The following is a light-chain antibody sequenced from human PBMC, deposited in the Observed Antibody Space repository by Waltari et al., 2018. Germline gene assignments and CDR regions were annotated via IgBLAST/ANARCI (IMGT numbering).Light chain of an antibody. J-gene: IGLJ2*01. V-gene: IGLV2-14*03. Sequence: QSALTQPASVSGSPGPSITISCTGTGTDYNYVSWYQQHPGKAPKLMIYDVSKRPSGVSNRFSGSKSGNTASLTISGLQAEDEADYYCTSYISSTTLRVFSGGTKLTVL. CDR2: DVS. CDR3: TSYISSTTLRV. CDR1: GTDYNY.